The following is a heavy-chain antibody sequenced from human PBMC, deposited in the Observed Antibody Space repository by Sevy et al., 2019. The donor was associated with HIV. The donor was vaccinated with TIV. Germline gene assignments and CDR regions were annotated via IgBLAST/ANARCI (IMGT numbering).Heavy chain of an antibody. CDR3: ARGGEPGLLYFHY. J-gene: IGHJ4*02. Sequence: GGSLRLSCAASGFTFSSYSMNWVRQAPGKGLEWVSYITGSSSTIYYADSVKGRFTISRDNAKNSLFLQMNSLRDEDTAVYYCARGGEPGLLYFHYWGQGTLVTVSS. V-gene: IGHV3-48*02. CDR2: ITGSSSTI. D-gene: IGHD3-10*01. CDR1: GFTFSSYS.